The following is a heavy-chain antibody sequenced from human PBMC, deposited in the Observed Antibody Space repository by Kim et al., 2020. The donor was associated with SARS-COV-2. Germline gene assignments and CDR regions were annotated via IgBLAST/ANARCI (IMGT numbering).Heavy chain of an antibody. CDR3: ARGASIAARSFDY. V-gene: IGHV4-34*01. J-gene: IGHJ4*02. Sequence: NPALKSRVTISVATSKNQFSLKLRSVTAADTAVYYCARGASIAARSFDYWGQGTLVTVSS. D-gene: IGHD6-6*01.